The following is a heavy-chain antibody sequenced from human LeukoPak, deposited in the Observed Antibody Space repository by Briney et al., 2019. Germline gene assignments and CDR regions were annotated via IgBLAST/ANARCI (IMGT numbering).Heavy chain of an antibody. Sequence: PGGSLRLSCAASGFTFSSYWMSWVRQAPGKGLEWVSVIYSGGSTYYADSVKGRFTISRDNSKNTLYLQMNSLRAEDTAVYYCARDLAYWGQGTLVTVSS. CDR3: ARDLAY. V-gene: IGHV3-53*01. CDR2: IYSGGST. CDR1: GFTFSSYW. J-gene: IGHJ4*02.